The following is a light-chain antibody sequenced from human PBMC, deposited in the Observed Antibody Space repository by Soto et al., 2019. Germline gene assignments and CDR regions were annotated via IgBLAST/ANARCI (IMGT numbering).Light chain of an antibody. Sequence: QSVLTQPASVSGSPGQSITISCTGTSSDVGGYNYVSWYQQHPGKAPTLMIYDVSNRPSGVSNRFSGSKSVNTASLPISGLQAEDEADYYCSSYTSSSTTEVFGGGTKLTVL. CDR3: SSYTSSSTTEV. CDR1: SSDVGGYNY. J-gene: IGLJ2*01. CDR2: DVS. V-gene: IGLV2-14*01.